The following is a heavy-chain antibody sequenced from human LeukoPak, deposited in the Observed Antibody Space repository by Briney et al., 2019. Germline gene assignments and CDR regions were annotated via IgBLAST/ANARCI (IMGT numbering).Heavy chain of an antibody. D-gene: IGHD3-3*01. J-gene: IGHJ6*03. CDR1: GFTFSSYG. Sequence: GGSLRLSCAASGFTFSSYGMHWVRQAPGKGLEWVAFIRYDGSNKYYADSVKGRFTISRDNSKNTLYLQMNSLRAEDTAVYYCAKGKGVRFLSYYMDVWGKGTTVTVSS. CDR2: IRYDGSNK. V-gene: IGHV3-30*02. CDR3: AKGKGVRFLSYYMDV.